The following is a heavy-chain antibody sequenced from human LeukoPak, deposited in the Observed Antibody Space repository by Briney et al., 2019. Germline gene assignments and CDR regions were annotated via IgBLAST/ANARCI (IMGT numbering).Heavy chain of an antibody. V-gene: IGHV4-59*12. CDR1: GGSISSYY. D-gene: IGHD5-18*01. Sequence: KASETLSLTCTVSGGSISSYYWSWIRQPPGKGLEWIGYIYYSGSTNYNPSLKSRVTISVDTSKNQFSLKLSSVTAADTAVYYCARNTGGYSYGYNYYMDVWGKGTTVTVSS. CDR2: IYYSGST. CDR3: ARNTGGYSYGYNYYMDV. J-gene: IGHJ6*03.